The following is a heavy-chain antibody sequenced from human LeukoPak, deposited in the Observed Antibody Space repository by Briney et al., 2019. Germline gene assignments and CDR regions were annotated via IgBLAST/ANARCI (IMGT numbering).Heavy chain of an antibody. V-gene: IGHV3-30*04. CDR2: VSKDGTNN. Sequence: GGSLRLSCAASGLTFSHYHIHWVRQAPGKGLEWVAFVSKDGTNNYYADSVNGRFTVSRDNSKNTLYLQMNSLRAEDTAVYYCARGYPDYYYYGMDVWGQGTTVTVSS. J-gene: IGHJ6*02. CDR1: GLTFSHYH. D-gene: IGHD5-18*01. CDR3: ARGYPDYYYYGMDV.